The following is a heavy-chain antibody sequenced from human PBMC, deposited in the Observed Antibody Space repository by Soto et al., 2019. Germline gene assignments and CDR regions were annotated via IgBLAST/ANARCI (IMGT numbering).Heavy chain of an antibody. Sequence: GGSLRLSCAASGFTFSSYSMNWVRQAPGKGLEWVSSISSSSSYIYYADSVKGRFTISRDNAKNSLYLQMNSLRAEDTAVYYCARGVGAITNYYYGMDDWGQGTTVTVSS. V-gene: IGHV3-21*01. CDR1: GFTFSSYS. CDR3: ARGVGAITNYYYGMDD. D-gene: IGHD1-26*01. J-gene: IGHJ6*02. CDR2: ISSSSSYI.